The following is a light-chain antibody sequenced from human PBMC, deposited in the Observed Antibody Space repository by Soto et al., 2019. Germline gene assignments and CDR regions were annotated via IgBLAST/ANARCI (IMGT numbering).Light chain of an antibody. V-gene: IGLV2-8*01. CDR3: SSYAGGNNVV. Sequence: QSALTQPPSASGSPGQSVIFSCTGTSSDVGGYNYVSWYQHHPGKAPKLMIYEVNTRASGVPDRFSGSKSGNTASLTVSGLQAEDEADYYCSSYAGGNNVVFGEGTKLTVL. J-gene: IGLJ2*01. CDR2: EVN. CDR1: SSDVGGYNY.